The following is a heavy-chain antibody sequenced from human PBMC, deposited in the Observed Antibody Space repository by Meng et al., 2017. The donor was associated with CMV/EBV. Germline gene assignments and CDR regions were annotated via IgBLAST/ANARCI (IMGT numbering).Heavy chain of an antibody. V-gene: IGHV4-59*01. CDR2: IYYSGST. J-gene: IGHJ5*02. CDR3: ARAIDDYSNYDWFDP. D-gene: IGHD4-11*01. Sequence: SETLSLTCTVSGGSISSYYWSWIRQPPGKGLEWIGYIYYSGSTNYNPSLKSRVTISVDTSKNQFSLKLSSVTAADTAVYYCARAIDDYSNYDWFDPWGQGTLVTVS. CDR1: GGSISSYY.